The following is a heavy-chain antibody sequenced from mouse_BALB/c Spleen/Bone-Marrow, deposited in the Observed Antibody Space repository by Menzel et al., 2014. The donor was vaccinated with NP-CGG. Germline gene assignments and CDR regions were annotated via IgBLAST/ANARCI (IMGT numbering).Heavy chain of an antibody. Sequence: QVHVKQSEAELVTPGISVKISCKGSGYTFTDYAMHWVKQSHAKSLEWIGVISTYYGDASYNQKFKGKATMTVDKSSSTAYMELARLTSEDSAIYYCASGNYYYAMDYWGQGTSVTVSS. CDR1: GYTFTDYA. V-gene: IGHV1S137*01. J-gene: IGHJ4*01. D-gene: IGHD2-1*01. CDR2: ISTYYGDA. CDR3: ASGNYYYAMDY.